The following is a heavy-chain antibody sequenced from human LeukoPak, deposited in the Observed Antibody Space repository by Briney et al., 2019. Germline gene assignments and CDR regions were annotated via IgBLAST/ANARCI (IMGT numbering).Heavy chain of an antibody. Sequence: ASVKVSCKASGYTFTGYYMHWVRQAPGQGLEWMGWINPNSGGTNYAQKFQGRVTMTRDTSISTAYMELSRLRSDDTAVYYCARLGSSSSADAFDIWGQGTMVTVYS. J-gene: IGHJ3*02. D-gene: IGHD6-6*01. CDR2: INPNSGGT. V-gene: IGHV1-2*02. CDR3: ARLGSSSSADAFDI. CDR1: GYTFTGYY.